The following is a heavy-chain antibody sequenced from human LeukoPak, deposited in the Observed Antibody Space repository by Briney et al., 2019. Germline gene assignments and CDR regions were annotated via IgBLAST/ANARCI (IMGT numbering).Heavy chain of an antibody. CDR1: GFTFSNAW. CDR2: IKSKTDGGTT. J-gene: IGHJ1*01. D-gene: IGHD6-19*01. V-gene: IGHV3-15*07. CDR3: ARDMVYSSGWYRYFQH. Sequence: PGGSLRLSCAASGFTFSNAWMNWVRQAPGKGLEWVGRIKSKTDGGTTDYAAPVKGRFTISRDNSKNTLYLQMNSLRAEDTAVYYCARDMVYSSGWYRYFQHWGQGTLVTVSS.